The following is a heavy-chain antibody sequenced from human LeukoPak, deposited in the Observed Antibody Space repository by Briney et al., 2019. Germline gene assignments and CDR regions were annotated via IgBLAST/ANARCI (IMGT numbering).Heavy chain of an antibody. V-gene: IGHV1-18*01. CDR1: GYTFTNYD. CDR3: ARSRYYYDSSGYEIPDY. J-gene: IGHJ4*02. CDR2: ISACNGNI. Sequence: ASVKVSCTASGYTFTNYDINWVRQAPGQGLEWMGWISACNGNINYAQKRQDRVTMTTDTSTSTAYMELRSLRSDDTAVYYCARSRYYYDSSGYEIPDYWGQGTLVTVSS. D-gene: IGHD3-22*01.